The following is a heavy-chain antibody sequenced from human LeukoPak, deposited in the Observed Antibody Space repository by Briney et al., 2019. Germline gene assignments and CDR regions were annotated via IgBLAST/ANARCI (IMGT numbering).Heavy chain of an antibody. D-gene: IGHD3-16*02. Sequence: GASVKVSCKASGYSFTSHYMHWVRQAPGQGLEWMGLINPSGSSTLYAQKFQGRVTMTMDMSTTTDYMELSSLRSEDTAVYYCARDNSVGDIAWWFDPWGQGTLVNVSS. CDR1: GYSFTSHY. CDR2: INPSGSST. CDR3: ARDNSVGDIAWWFDP. J-gene: IGHJ5*02. V-gene: IGHV1-46*01.